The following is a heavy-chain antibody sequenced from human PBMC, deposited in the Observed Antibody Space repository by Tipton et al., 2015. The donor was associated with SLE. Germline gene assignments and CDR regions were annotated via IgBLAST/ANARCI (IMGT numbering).Heavy chain of an antibody. CDR1: GFTFRNYA. CDR3: AKHDSYGQSGFGY. Sequence: SLRLSCAASGFTFRNYAMNWVRQAPGKGLEWVSSISSSSSFISYADSVKGRFTISRDNTKNSLYLQMDSLRAEDTALYYCAKHDSYGQSGFGYWGQGTLVTVSS. V-gene: IGHV3-21*04. J-gene: IGHJ4*02. CDR2: ISSSSSFI. D-gene: IGHD5-18*01.